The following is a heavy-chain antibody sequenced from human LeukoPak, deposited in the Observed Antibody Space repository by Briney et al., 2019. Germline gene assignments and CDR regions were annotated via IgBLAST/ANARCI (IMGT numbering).Heavy chain of an antibody. J-gene: IGHJ4*02. V-gene: IGHV3-30*02. Sequence: PGGSLRLSCAASGFTFSSYGMHWVRQAPGKGLEWVAFIRYDGSNKYYADSVKGRFTISRDNSKNTLYLQMNSLRAEDTAVYYCAKDSLAPQWLALFDYWGQGTLVTVSS. CDR2: IRYDGSNK. CDR1: GFTFSSYG. CDR3: AKDSLAPQWLALFDY. D-gene: IGHD6-19*01.